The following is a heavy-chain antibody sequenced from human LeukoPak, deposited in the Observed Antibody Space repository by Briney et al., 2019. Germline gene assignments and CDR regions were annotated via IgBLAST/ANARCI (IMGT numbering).Heavy chain of an antibody. CDR3: GRGHWGLDC. CDR1: GFTFSDSY. J-gene: IGHJ4*02. CDR2: ISNSGSSI. D-gene: IGHD7-27*01. Sequence: GALRLSCAASGFTFSDSYMTWIRQAPGKGLEWVSYISNSGSSIYYADSVKGRFTTSRDNAKSSLYLQMNSLRAEDTAVYYCGRGHWGLDCWGQGALVTVSS. V-gene: IGHV3-11*04.